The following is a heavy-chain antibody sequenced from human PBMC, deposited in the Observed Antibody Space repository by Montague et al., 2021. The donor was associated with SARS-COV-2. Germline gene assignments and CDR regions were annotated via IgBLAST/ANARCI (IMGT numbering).Heavy chain of an antibody. Sequence: SLRLSCAASGVTFSSYGMHWVRQAPGKGLEWVAVIWYDGSNKYYADSVKGRFTISRDNSKNTLYLQMNSLRAEDTAVYYCARDLNPAIPVVWYYYYGMDVWGQGTTVTVSS. CDR3: ARDLNPAIPVVWYYYYGMDV. J-gene: IGHJ6*02. V-gene: IGHV3-33*01. D-gene: IGHD2-2*02. CDR2: IWYDGSNK. CDR1: GVTFSSYG.